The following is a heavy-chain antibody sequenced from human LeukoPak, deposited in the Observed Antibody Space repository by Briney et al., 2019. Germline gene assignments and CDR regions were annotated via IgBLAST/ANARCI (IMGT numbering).Heavy chain of an antibody. CDR1: GFTFSTYS. J-gene: IGHJ4*02. D-gene: IGHD6-19*01. V-gene: IGHV3-48*04. Sequence: GGSLRLSCAASGFTFSTYSMNWVRQAPGKGLEWVSYFSSSSGSIYYADSVKGRFTISRDNAKNSLYLQMNSLRAEDTALYYCARVRGIAVAGEIDYWGQGTLVSVSP. CDR2: FSSSSGSI. CDR3: ARVRGIAVAGEIDY.